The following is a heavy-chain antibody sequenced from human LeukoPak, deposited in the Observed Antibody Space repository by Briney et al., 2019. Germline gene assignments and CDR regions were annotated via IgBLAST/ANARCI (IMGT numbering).Heavy chain of an antibody. CDR3: ARAQTSPEGYYYYYYMGV. CDR1: GFTVSSSY. V-gene: IGHV3-53*01. J-gene: IGHJ6*03. Sequence: PGGSLRLSCAASGFTVSSSYMSWVRQAPGKGLEWVSVIYSGGTPYYADSVKGRFTISRDHSKNTLYLQMNSLRAEDTAVYYCARAQTSPEGYYYYYYMGVWGKGTTVTVSS. CDR2: IYSGGTP.